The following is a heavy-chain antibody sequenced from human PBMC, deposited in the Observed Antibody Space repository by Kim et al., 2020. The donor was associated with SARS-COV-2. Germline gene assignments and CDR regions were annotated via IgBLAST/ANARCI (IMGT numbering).Heavy chain of an antibody. Sequence: ASVKVSCKASGYTFTTYAMHWVRQAPGQRLEWMGWINAGNGNTKFSQKFQGRVTITRDTSASTAYMELSSLRSEDTAVYYCARDRGLLTGYYKVLDAYDIWGQGTMVTVSS. CDR1: GYTFTTYA. J-gene: IGHJ3*02. CDR2: INAGNGNT. D-gene: IGHD3-9*01. V-gene: IGHV1-3*01. CDR3: ARDRGLLTGYYKVLDAYDI.